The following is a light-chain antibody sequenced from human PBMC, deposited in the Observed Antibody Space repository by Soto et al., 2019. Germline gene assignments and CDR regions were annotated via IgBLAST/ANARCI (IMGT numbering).Light chain of an antibody. CDR1: QTISKY. V-gene: IGKV1-5*03. Sequence: TQMTQSPSTLAASVGDRGTITSRASQTISKYLAWYQQKPGKAPNLLIYTASTLKSGVPSRFSGSGSGTEFTLTISSLQPDDFATYYCQQYNTFSSFGQGTKVDIK. J-gene: IGKJ1*01. CDR3: QQYNTFSS. CDR2: TAS.